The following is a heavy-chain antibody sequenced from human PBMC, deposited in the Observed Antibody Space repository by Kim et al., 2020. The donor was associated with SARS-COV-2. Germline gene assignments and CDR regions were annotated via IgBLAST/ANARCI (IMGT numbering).Heavy chain of an antibody. CDR2: ISSSSSYI. D-gene: IGHD4-17*01. V-gene: IGHV3-21*01. J-gene: IGHJ4*02. CDR1: GFTFSSYS. Sequence: GGSLRLSCAASGFTFSSYSMNWVRQAPGKGLEWVSSISSSSSYIYYADSVKGRFTISRDNAKNSLYLQMNSLRAEDTAVYYCARATTVVTPYYWGQGTLVTVSS. CDR3: ARATTVVTPYY.